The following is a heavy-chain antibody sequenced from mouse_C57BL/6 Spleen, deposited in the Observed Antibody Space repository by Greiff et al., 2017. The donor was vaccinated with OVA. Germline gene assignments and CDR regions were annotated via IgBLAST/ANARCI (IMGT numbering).Heavy chain of an antibody. CDR1: GYSIPSGYY. D-gene: IGHD2-5*01. Sequence: EVKLVESGPGLVKPSQSLSLTCSVTGYSIPSGYYWNWIRQFPGNKLEWMGYISYDGSNNYNPSLKNRISITRDTSKNQFFLKLNSVTTEDTATYYCARGDYSNPFDYWGQGTTLTVSS. CDR2: ISYDGSN. J-gene: IGHJ2*01. CDR3: ARGDYSNPFDY. V-gene: IGHV3-6*01.